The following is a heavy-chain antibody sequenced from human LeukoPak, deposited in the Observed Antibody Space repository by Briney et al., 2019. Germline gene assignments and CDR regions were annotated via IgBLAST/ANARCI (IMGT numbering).Heavy chain of an antibody. D-gene: IGHD2-21*02. CDR2: IYYSGST. CDR3: ARYNMLAYCGGDCYYYFDY. J-gene: IGHJ4*02. CDR1: GGSISSGGYY. Sequence: PSQTLSLTCTVSGGSISSGGYYWSWIRQPPGKGLEWIGYIYYSGSTNYNPSLKSRVTISVDTSKNQFSLKLSSVTAAGTAVYYCARYNMLAYCGGDCYYYFDYWGQGTLVTVSS. V-gene: IGHV4-61*08.